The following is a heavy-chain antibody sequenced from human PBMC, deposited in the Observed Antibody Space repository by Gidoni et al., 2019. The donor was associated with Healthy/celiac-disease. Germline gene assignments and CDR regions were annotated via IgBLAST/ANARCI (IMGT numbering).Heavy chain of an antibody. J-gene: IGHJ4*02. Sequence: QVQLQESGPGLVKPSETLSLTCPVSGGSISSYYWSWIRHPPGKGLEWIGYIYYSGSTNYNPSLKSRVTISVDTSKNQFSLKLSSVTAADTAVYYCARVQTPGNGFGELLTTRSYFDYWGQGTLVTVSS. V-gene: IGHV4-59*01. CDR2: IYYSGST. CDR3: ARVQTPGNGFGELLTTRSYFDY. D-gene: IGHD3-10*01. CDR1: GGSISSYY.